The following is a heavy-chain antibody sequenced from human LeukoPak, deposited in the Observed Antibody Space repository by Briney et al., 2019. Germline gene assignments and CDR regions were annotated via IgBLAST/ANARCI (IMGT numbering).Heavy chain of an antibody. D-gene: IGHD4-17*01. CDR2: IYSRGNT. V-gene: IGHV3-53*01. CDR1: GFTVSDNY. CDR3: ASTHDYGDPAAFDI. Sequence: PGGSLRLSCAASGFTVSDNYMSWVRQAPGKGLEWVSFIYSRGNTYYADSVKGRFTISRDSSRNTLYLQMNSLRAEDTAVYYCASTHDYGDPAAFDIWGQGTMVTVSS. J-gene: IGHJ3*02.